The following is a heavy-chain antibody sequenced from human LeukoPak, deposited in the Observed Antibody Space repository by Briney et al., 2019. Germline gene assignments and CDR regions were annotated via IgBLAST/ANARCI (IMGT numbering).Heavy chain of an antibody. V-gene: IGHV1-2*02. D-gene: IGHD3-9*01. J-gene: IGHJ3*02. CDR2: INPNSGGT. CDR1: GYTFTGYY. Sequence: ASVTVSCKASGYTFTGYYKHWVRQAPGQGLEWMGWINPNSGGTNYAQKFQGRVTMTRDTSISTAYMELSRLRSDDTAVYYCASFDWGFVDSFDIWGQGTMVTVSS. CDR3: ASFDWGFVDSFDI.